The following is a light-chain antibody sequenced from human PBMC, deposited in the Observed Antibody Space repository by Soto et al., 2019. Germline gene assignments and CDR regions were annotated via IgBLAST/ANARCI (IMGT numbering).Light chain of an antibody. CDR2: EVS. Sequence: QSALTQPASVSGSPGQSITISCTGTSSDVGGYNYVSWYQQHPGKAPKLMIYEVSNRPSGVSNRFSGSKSGNTASLTISGLQAEDEADYYCSSYVSNSIVVFGGGTKLTVL. V-gene: IGLV2-14*01. J-gene: IGLJ3*02. CDR3: SSYVSNSIVV. CDR1: SSDVGGYNY.